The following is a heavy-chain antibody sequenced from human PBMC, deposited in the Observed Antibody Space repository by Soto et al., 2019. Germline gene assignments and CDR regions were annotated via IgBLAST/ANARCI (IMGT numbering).Heavy chain of an antibody. Sequence: QVQLQESGPGLVKPSQTLSLTCTVSGGSISSGGYYWSWIRQHPGKGLEGIVYIYYSGSTYYNPCVKSRVTISVDTTKHQFSLKQSSVTAADTAVYYCARGEGTVVRGVIMPPNFDYWGQGTLVTVAS. CDR3: ARGEGTVVRGVIMPPNFDY. D-gene: IGHD3-10*01. J-gene: IGHJ4*02. CDR2: IYYSGST. V-gene: IGHV4-31*03. CDR1: GGSISSGGYY.